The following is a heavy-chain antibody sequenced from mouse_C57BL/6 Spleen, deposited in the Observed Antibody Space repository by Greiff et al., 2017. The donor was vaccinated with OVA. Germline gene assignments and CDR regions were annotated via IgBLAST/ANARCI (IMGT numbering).Heavy chain of an antibody. J-gene: IGHJ4*01. CDR1: GYTFTNYW. V-gene: IGHV1-63*01. Sequence: QVQLQQSGAELVRPGTSVKMSCKASGYTFTNYWIGWAKQRPGHGLEWIGDIYPGGGYTNYNEKFKGKATLTADKASSTAYMQFSSLTSEDSAIYYCARRGDWEAMDYWGQGTSVTVSS. CDR3: ARRGDWEAMDY. D-gene: IGHD4-1*01. CDR2: IYPGGGYT.